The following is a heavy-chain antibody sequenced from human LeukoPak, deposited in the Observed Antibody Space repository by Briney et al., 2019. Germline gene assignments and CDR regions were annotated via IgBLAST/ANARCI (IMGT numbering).Heavy chain of an antibody. CDR1: GFTFDSYW. J-gene: IGHJ4*02. CDR3: TRDPLTQNDY. Sequence: GGSLRLSCATSGFTFDSYWMSWVRQAPGKGLEWVANIKQDGNEKYYVDSVKGRFTIYRDNAENSLYLQMNSLRAEDTAVYYCTRDPLTQNDYWGQGTLVTVSS. CDR2: IKQDGNEK. V-gene: IGHV3-7*01. D-gene: IGHD1-14*01.